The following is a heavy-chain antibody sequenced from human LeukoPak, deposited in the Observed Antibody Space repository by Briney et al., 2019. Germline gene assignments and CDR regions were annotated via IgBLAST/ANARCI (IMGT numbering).Heavy chain of an antibody. Sequence: QPGGSLRLSCAASGFTFSSYAMSWVRQAPGKGLEWVSGISGSGDNTYYADSVKGRFTISRDNSKNTLYLQMNSLRAEDTAVYYCAKGDYYDSSGYYYPHYFDYWGQGTLVTVSS. J-gene: IGHJ4*02. V-gene: IGHV3-23*01. D-gene: IGHD3-22*01. CDR3: AKGDYYDSSGYYYPHYFDY. CDR2: ISGSGDNT. CDR1: GFTFSSYA.